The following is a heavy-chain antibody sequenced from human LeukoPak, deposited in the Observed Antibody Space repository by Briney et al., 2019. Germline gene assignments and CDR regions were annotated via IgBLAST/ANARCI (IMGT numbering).Heavy chain of an antibody. D-gene: IGHD5-12*01. V-gene: IGHV4-59*01. CDR3: AREWGLDSGYEV. J-gene: IGHJ4*02. CDR1: GGSISSYY. Sequence: SETLSLTRTVSGGSISSYYWSWIRQPPGKGLEWIGYIYYSGSTNYNPSLKSRVTISVDTSKNQFSLKLSSVTAADTAVYYCAREWGLDSGYEVWGQGTLVTVSS. CDR2: IYYSGST.